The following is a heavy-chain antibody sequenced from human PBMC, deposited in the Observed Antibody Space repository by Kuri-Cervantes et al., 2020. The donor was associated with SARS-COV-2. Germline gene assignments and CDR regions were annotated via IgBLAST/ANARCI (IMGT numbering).Heavy chain of an antibody. CDR2: ISSSSSYI. CDR1: GFTFSSYS. J-gene: IGHJ4*02. Sequence: GGSLRLSGEASGFTFSSYSMNWVRQAPGKGLEWVSSISSSSSYIYYADSVKGRFTISRDNAKNSLYLQMNSLRAEDTAVYYCARGITMIVVVTPFDYWGQGTLVTVSS. V-gene: IGHV3-21*01. D-gene: IGHD3-22*01. CDR3: ARGITMIVVVTPFDY.